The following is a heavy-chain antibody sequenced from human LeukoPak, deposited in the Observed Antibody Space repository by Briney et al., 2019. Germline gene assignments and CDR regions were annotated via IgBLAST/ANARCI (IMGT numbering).Heavy chain of an antibody. Sequence: QSGGSLRLSCAASGFTFRNYVIHWVRQAPSKGLEWVAVTSSDLNVKLYADSVKGRFTISRDNSRSTLYLQMNSLRPEDTAIYYCAREGYYGSGSPPSLYFDYWGQGTLVTVSS. D-gene: IGHD3-10*01. CDR2: TSSDLNVK. CDR3: AREGYYGSGSPPSLYFDY. V-gene: IGHV3-30-3*01. J-gene: IGHJ4*02. CDR1: GFTFRNYV.